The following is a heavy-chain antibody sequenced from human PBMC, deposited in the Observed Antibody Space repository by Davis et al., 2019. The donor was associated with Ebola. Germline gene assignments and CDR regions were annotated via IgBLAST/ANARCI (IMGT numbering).Heavy chain of an antibody. CDR2: IIPIFGTA. V-gene: IGHV1-69*13. CDR3: AREGPRFDSSGYYYGMDV. Sequence: SVKVSCKASGGTFSSYAISWVRQAPGQGLEWMGGIIPIFGTANYAQKFQGRVTITADESTSTAYMELSSLRSEETAVYYCAREGPRFDSSGYYYGMDVWGQGTTVTVSS. CDR1: GGTFSSYA. D-gene: IGHD3-22*01. J-gene: IGHJ6*02.